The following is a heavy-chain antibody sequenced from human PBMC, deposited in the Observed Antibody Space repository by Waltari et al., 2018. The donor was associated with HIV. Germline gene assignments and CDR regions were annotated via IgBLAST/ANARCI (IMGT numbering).Heavy chain of an antibody. D-gene: IGHD3-22*01. CDR2: MNPNSGNT. Sequence: QVHLVQSGPKLKRLGASGKSPVRPYGYTFINLDVIWVCTASGQGPEWLGWMNPNSGNTASPYIFEERVTMTRDVSTDTAYMEMSGLTPEDTAIYYGARNSSGKGNRYFYYGRDIWGQGTPVTV. V-gene: IGHV1-8*01. CDR1: GYTFINLD. J-gene: IGHJ6*02. CDR3: ARNSSGKGNRYFYYGRDI.